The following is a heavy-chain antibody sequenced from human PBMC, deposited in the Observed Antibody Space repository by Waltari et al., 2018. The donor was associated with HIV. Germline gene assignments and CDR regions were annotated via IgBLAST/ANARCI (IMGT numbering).Heavy chain of an antibody. Sequence: QVQLQQWGAGLLKPSETLSLTCAVYGGSFSGYYWSWIRQPPGKGLGWIGEINHSGSTNYNPSLKSRVTISVDTSKNQFSLKLSSVTAADTAVYYCARSNGSWYNRFDYWGQGTLVTVSS. V-gene: IGHV4-34*01. CDR2: INHSGST. J-gene: IGHJ4*02. CDR3: ARSNGSWYNRFDY. D-gene: IGHD6-13*01. CDR1: GGSFSGYY.